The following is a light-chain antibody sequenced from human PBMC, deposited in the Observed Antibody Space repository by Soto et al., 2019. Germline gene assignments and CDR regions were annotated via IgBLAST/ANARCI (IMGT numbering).Light chain of an antibody. CDR2: GAS. CDR1: QSLYSN. V-gene: IGKV3-15*01. CDR3: QQYNKWPRT. Sequence: EIVMTQSPATLSVSPGERATLSCRASQSLYSNLAWYQQKPGQAPRLLIYGASTRATGIPARFSGSGSGTEFTLTISSLQSEDFAVYYCQQYNKWPRTFGQGTKVDIK. J-gene: IGKJ1*01.